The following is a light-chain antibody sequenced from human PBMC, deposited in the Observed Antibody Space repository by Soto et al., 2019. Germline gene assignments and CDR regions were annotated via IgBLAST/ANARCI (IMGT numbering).Light chain of an antibody. V-gene: IGLV2-14*01. Sequence: QSVLTQPASVSGSPGQSITISCTGTSSDVGGYNYVSWYQQHPGKAPKLMIYDVSNRPSGVSNRFSGSKSGNTASLTISGLQAEDEADYYCSSYTSGSTLYVFGTGTKVT. CDR1: SSDVGGYNY. CDR3: SSYTSGSTLYV. J-gene: IGLJ1*01. CDR2: DVS.